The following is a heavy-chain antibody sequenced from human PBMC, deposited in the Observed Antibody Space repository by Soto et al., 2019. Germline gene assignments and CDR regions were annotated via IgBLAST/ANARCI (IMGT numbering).Heavy chain of an antibody. D-gene: IGHD6-19*01. CDR2: LGGSGGRT. CDR3: ARGGGIAVAYYFDY. V-gene: IGHV3-23*01. Sequence: PGGSLRLSCEASGFTLTSYAMSWVRQAPGKGLQWVSTLGGSGGRTYYAESVKGRFTTSRDSSKSTLYLQMNSLGAEDTAIYYCARGGGIAVAYYFDYWGQGTLVTVSS. J-gene: IGHJ4*02. CDR1: GFTLTSYA.